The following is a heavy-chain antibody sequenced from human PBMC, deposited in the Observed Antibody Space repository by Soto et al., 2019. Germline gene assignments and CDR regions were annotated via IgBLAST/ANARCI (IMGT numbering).Heavy chain of an antibody. CDR3: ARATESHYFDY. Sequence: QVQLQESGPGLVKPSQTLSLTCTLSGASITSSGYYWSWIRLHPGEGLEWIGYIYYRGTTYYNPSLKSPVTISTDTSKKEVSLTLTSVTAADTAVYYCARATESHYFDYWGRGILVTVTS. CDR1: GASITSSGYY. CDR2: IYYRGTT. J-gene: IGHJ4*02. V-gene: IGHV4-31*01.